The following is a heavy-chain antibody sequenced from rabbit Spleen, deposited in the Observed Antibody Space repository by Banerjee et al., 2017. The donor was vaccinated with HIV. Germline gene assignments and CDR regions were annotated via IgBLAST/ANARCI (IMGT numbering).Heavy chain of an antibody. CDR1: GFTISSSYW. CDR3: ARDTGSSFSSYGMDL. V-gene: IGHV1S40*01. J-gene: IGHJ6*01. Sequence: QSLEESGGDLVKPGASLTLTCTASGFTISSSYWICWVRQAPGKGLEWIGCIYGGSSGNTYYASWAKGRFTISKTSSTTVTLQMTSLTAADTATYFCARDTGSSFSSYGMDLWGPGTLVTVS. D-gene: IGHD8-1*01. CDR2: IYGGSSGNT.